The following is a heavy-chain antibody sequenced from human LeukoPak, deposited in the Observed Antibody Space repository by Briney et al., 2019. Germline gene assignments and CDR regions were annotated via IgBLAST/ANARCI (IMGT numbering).Heavy chain of an antibody. Sequence: GGSLRLSCAASEFTSSRYSMNWVRQAPGKGLEWLSYISSSGSTLYYAESVKGRFTISRDNAKKSLFLQMNSLRAEDTAVYYCAREEVQQDAFDIWGQGTMVTVSS. V-gene: IGHV3-48*04. CDR3: AREEVQQDAFDI. D-gene: IGHD6-13*01. CDR1: EFTSSRYS. J-gene: IGHJ3*02. CDR2: ISSSGSTL.